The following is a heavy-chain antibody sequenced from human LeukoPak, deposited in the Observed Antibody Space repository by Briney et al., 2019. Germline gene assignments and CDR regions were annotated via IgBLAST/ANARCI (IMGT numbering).Heavy chain of an antibody. J-gene: IGHJ4*02. D-gene: IGHD1-14*01. CDR2: VYSGHNT. CDR3: ARDLAEEPYYFDY. Sequence: GGSLRLSCVASGSSVSPNFMSWIRQSPGRGLEWISVVYSGHNTYYAESVRGRFTISREISKNTVYLQMDRLRAEDTATYYCARDLAEEPYYFDYWGQGTLVTVSS. V-gene: IGHV3-53*01. CDR1: GSSVSPNF.